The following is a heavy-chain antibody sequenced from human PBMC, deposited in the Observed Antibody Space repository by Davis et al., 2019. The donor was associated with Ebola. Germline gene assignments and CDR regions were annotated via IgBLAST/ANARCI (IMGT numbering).Heavy chain of an antibody. Sequence: ASVKVSCKASGYTFTTYGISWVRQAPGQGLEWMGWISAYYGTTNYAQKFQGRVTLTTDTSTGTVYMELRGLRSDDTAVYYCATEVDDYIDQWGPGTLVTVSS. V-gene: IGHV1-18*01. J-gene: IGHJ4*02. CDR2: ISAYYGTT. CDR3: ATEVDDYIDQ. CDR1: GYTFTTYG. D-gene: IGHD5-12*01.